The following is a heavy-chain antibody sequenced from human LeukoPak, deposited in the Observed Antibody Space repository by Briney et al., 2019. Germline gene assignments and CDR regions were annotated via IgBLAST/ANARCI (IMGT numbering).Heavy chain of an antibody. CDR2: INPISGDT. V-gene: IGHV1-2*02. CDR3: ARDLENFDLSNGYFDNDY. Sequence: GASAKVSCKASGYSFTGYYMHWLRQAPGRGPEWMGCINPISGDTQYAQKFKGRVTMTVDTSISTAYMEMSRLRSDDTAVYYCARDLENFDLSNGYFDNDYWGQGTLVTVSS. CDR1: GYSFTGYY. D-gene: IGHD3-3*01. J-gene: IGHJ4*02.